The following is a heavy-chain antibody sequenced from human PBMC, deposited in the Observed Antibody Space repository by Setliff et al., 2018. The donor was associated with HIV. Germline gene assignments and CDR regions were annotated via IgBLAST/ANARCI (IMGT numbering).Heavy chain of an antibody. V-gene: IGHV1-46*01. D-gene: IGHD6-13*01. J-gene: IGHJ1*01. Sequence: RASVKVSCKASGYSFTSYHIHWVRQAPGQGLEWMGRILPTSGGTLYAQKFQDRISLIRDTSTKTVYMELSSLRPEDTAVYYCATDPGYSSTWYSESFQHWGQGTVVTVSS. CDR3: ATDPGYSSTWYSESFQH. CDR1: GYSFTSYH. CDR2: ILPTSGGT.